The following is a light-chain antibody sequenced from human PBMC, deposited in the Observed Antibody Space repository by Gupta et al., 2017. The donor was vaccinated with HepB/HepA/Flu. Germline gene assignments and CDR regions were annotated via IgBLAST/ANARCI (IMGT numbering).Light chain of an antibody. J-gene: IGLJ3*02. CDR2: NNI. V-gene: IGLV1-40*01. CDR1: SSNIGAGFD. CDR3: QSFDSSLSAWV. Sequence: QSVLTPPPSVSGAPGQRVTISCTGSSSNIGAGFDVHWYQQLPGTAPKLLIYNNIKRPSGAPDRFSGSRSGTSASLAISGLQAEDETDYYCQSFDSSLSAWVFGGGTKLTVL.